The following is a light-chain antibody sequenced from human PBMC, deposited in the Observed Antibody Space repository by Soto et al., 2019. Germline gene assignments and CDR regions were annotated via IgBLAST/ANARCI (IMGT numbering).Light chain of an antibody. CDR2: EVS. V-gene: IGLV2-14*01. CDR1: SSDVGGYNY. CDR3: SSYTSSSTYVA. J-gene: IGLJ2*01. Sequence: QSALTQPASVSGSPGQSITISCTGTSSDVGGYNYVSWYQQHPGKAPKLMIYEVSNRPSGVSNRFSRSKSGNTASLTISGLQAEDEADYYCSSYTSSSTYVAFGRGTKLTVL.